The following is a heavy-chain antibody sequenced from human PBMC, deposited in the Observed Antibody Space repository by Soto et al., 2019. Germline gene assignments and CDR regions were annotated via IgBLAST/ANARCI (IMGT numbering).Heavy chain of an antibody. D-gene: IGHD6-13*01. Sequence: HPGGSLRLSCAASGFTFSSYGMHWVRQAPGKGLERVAVISYDGSNKYYADSVKGRFTISRDNSKNTLYLQMNSLRAEDTAVYYCAKDLRAGGAAAGTAIGYWGQGTLVTVSS. J-gene: IGHJ4*02. CDR3: AKDLRAGGAAAGTAIGY. CDR1: GFTFSSYG. V-gene: IGHV3-30*18. CDR2: ISYDGSNK.